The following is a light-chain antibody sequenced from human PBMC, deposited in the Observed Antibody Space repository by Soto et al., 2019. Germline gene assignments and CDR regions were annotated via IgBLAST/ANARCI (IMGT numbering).Light chain of an antibody. J-gene: IGKJ4*01. Sequence: DIQMTQSPSSLSASVGDRFTITCRASQSVGNFLNWYQQKPGLPPKYLIYAASNLQSGVPSRFSGSGSGTDFTLTISSLQPEDFATYYCQQSYSTPRGLTFGGGTKVDIK. V-gene: IGKV1-39*01. CDR1: QSVGNF. CDR2: AAS. CDR3: QQSYSTPRGLT.